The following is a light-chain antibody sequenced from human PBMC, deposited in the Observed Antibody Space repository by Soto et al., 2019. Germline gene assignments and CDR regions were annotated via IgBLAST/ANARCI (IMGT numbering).Light chain of an antibody. Sequence: EIVMTQSPATLSVSPGERATLSCRASQSVSSNLAWYQQKPGQAPRLLIYGASTRATVIPARFSGSGSGTEFTLTISSLQSEDFALYYCQQYNDWPPLTFGGGTKVEIK. V-gene: IGKV3-15*01. CDR1: QSVSSN. CDR3: QQYNDWPPLT. J-gene: IGKJ4*01. CDR2: GAS.